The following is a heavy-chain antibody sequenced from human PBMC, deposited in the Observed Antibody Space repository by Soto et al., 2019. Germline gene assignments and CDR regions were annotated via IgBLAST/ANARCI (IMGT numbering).Heavy chain of an antibody. CDR3: ARTPLN. CDR2: IYYSGST. CDR1: GGSISSXXXX. Sequence: QVQLQESGPGLVKPSQTLSLTCTVSGGSISSXXXXXXXIRQHPGKGLEWIGYIYYSGSTYYNPSLKSRVXXSVDTSKXXXXLXXXSVTAADTAVYYCARTPLNWGQGTLVTVSS. J-gene: IGHJ4*02. V-gene: IGHV4-31*03.